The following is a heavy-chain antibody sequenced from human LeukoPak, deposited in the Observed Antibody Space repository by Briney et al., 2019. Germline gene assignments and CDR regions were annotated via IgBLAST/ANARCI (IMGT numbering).Heavy chain of an antibody. CDR2: ISGSGGSK. CDR1: GFTFSSYA. CDR3: AKEGIAAAGHFDY. D-gene: IGHD6-13*01. J-gene: IGHJ4*02. Sequence: PGGSLRLSCAASGFTFSSYAMSWVRQAPGKGPEWVSAISGSGGSKYYADSVKGRFTISRDNSKNTLYLQMNSLRAEDTAVYYWAKEGIAAAGHFDYWGQGTLVTVSS. V-gene: IGHV3-23*01.